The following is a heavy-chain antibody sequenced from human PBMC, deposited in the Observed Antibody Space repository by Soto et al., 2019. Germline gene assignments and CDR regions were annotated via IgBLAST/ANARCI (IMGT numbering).Heavy chain of an antibody. CDR2: ISVYNGNT. J-gene: IGHJ4*02. CDR3: ARVDQSLLSQF. D-gene: IGHD2-15*01. V-gene: IGHV1-18*04. CDR1: GYTFRSYG. Sequence: ASVKVSCKVSGYTFRSYGVSWVRQAPGQGLECLGWISVYNGNTDYAQKFRDRVTMTADASTNTVYMELRSLRYDDTAVYYCARVDQSLLSQFWGLGTLVTVSS.